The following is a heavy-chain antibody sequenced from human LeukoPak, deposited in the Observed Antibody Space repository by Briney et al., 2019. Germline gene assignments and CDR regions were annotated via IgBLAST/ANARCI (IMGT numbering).Heavy chain of an antibody. CDR2: ITSGGGHT. V-gene: IGHV3-23*01. Sequence: GGSLRLSCAASGFTFSSYAMNWVRQAPGKGLEWVSAITSGGGHTYYADSVKGRFTISRDNSKNTLYLQMNSLRAEDTTVDNCAKEGEQQLVYDYWGQGTLVTVSS. J-gene: IGHJ4*02. CDR3: AKEGEQQLVYDY. D-gene: IGHD6-13*01. CDR1: GFTFSSYA.